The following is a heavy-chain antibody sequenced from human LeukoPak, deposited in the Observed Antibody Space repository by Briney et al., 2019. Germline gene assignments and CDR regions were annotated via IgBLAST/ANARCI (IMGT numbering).Heavy chain of an antibody. CDR1: GFTFSSYW. CDR2: INSDGSST. Sequence: GGSLRLSCAASGFTFSSYWMHWVRQAPGKGLVWVSRINSDGSSTSYADSVKGRFTISRDNAKNTLYPQMNSLRAEDTAVYYCVREQQLGLIDYWGQGTLVTVSS. J-gene: IGHJ4*02. V-gene: IGHV3-74*01. CDR3: VREQQLGLIDY. D-gene: IGHD6-13*01.